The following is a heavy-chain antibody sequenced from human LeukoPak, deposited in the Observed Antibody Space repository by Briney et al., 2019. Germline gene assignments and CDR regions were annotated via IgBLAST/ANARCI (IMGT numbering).Heavy chain of an antibody. V-gene: IGHV4-31*03. CDR1: IDPIILGGYS. CDR3: ARFGPPNCSGGRCLFGY. J-gene: IGHJ4*02. Sequence: TTSETLSLTCTVSIDPIILGGYSWSSIRQHPGKVLEWIEYIYYSGSTYYNPSLMIRVTISLDTSKNQLSLSLNSVTAADTAVYYCARFGPPNCSGGRCLFGYWGQGNLVTVST. D-gene: IGHD2-15*01. CDR2: IYYSGST.